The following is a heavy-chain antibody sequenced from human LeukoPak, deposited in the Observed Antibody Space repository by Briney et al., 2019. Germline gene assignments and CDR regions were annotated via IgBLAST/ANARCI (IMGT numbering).Heavy chain of an antibody. V-gene: IGHV1-46*01. CDR1: GYTFTSYG. Sequence: ASVKVSCKASGYTFTSYGISWVRQAPGQGLEWMGIINPSAGSTSYAQKFQGRVTMTRDTSTSTVYMELSSLRSEDTAVYYCARERGGNFDYWGQGTLVTVSS. D-gene: IGHD3-16*01. CDR3: ARERGGNFDY. J-gene: IGHJ4*02. CDR2: INPSAGST.